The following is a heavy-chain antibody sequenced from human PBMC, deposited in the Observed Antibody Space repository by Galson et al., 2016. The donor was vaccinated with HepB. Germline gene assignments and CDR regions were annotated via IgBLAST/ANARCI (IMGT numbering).Heavy chain of an antibody. CDR1: GYMFTDYY. CDR2: INPNSGGT. CDR3: ASDRGITGIWDYSYYGMDV. D-gene: IGHD1-20*01. V-gene: IGHV1-2*04. Sequence: SVKVSCKASGYMFTDYYVHWVRQAPGQGLEWMGWINPNSGGTNYAQKFQGWVTMTRDTSISTAYMELSRLRSDDTAVYYCASDRGITGIWDYSYYGMDVWGQGTTVTVSS. J-gene: IGHJ6*02.